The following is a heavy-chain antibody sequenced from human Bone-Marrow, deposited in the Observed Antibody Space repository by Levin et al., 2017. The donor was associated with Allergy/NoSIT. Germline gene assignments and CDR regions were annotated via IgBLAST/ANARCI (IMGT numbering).Heavy chain of an antibody. D-gene: IGHD3-22*01. CDR3: AKDEYYDSSGYYLRGSFDY. Sequence: QPGGSLRLSCAASGFTFSSYAMSWVRQAPGKGLEWVSGITGSGAYTYYADSVKGRFTISRDNSKNTLYLEMNSLRAEDTAVYYCAKDEYYDSSGYYLRGSFDYWGQGTLATVSS. CDR1: GFTFSSYA. V-gene: IGHV3-23*01. J-gene: IGHJ4*02. CDR2: ITGSGAYT.